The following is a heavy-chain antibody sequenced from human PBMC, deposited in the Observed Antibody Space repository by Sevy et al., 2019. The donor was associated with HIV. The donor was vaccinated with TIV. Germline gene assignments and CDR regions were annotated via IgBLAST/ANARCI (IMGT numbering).Heavy chain of an antibody. CDR2: MNPNSGNT. V-gene: IGHV1-8*03. J-gene: IGHJ6*03. CDR1: GYTFTSYD. CDR3: AREGMVRGPYYYYYYMDV. Sequence: ASVKVSCKASGYTFTSYDINWVRQATGQGLEWMGWMNPNSGNTGYAQKFQGRVTITRNTSISTAYMELSSLRSEETAVYYCAREGMVRGPYYYYYYMDVWGKGTTVTVSS. D-gene: IGHD3-10*01.